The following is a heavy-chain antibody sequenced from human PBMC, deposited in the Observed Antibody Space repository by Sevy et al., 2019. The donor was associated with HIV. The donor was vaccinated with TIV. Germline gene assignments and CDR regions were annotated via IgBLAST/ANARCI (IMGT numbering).Heavy chain of an antibody. V-gene: IGHV4-4*07. D-gene: IGHD6-13*01. Sequence: SETLSLTCTVSGGSISSYYWSWIRQPSGKGLEWIGRIYTSGNTHYNPSLKSRNTMSVDTSKNQFFLNISYVTAADTAVYYCAGAAIDTGDLEYWGQGTLVTVSS. CDR3: AGAAIDTGDLEY. CDR2: IYTSGNT. J-gene: IGHJ4*02. CDR1: GGSISSYY.